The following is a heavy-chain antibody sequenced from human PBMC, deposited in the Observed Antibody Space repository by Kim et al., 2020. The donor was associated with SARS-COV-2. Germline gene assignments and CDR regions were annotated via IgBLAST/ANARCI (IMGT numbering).Heavy chain of an antibody. CDR1: GFTFRSYW. CDR3: ARGRLLPF. J-gene: IGHJ4*02. D-gene: IGHD2-15*01. V-gene: IGHV3-7*03. Sequence: GGSLRLSCVASGFTFRSYWMTWVRQAPEKGLEWVATIKEDGSEKYYVDSVKGRFTISRDNAKNSLYLQMNSLRGEDTAVYYCARGRLLPFCGQGTLVTVS. CDR2: IKEDGSEK.